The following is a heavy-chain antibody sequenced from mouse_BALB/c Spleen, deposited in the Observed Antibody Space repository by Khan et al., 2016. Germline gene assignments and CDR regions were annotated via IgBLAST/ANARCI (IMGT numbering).Heavy chain of an antibody. CDR1: GYSFSGYY. CDR2: VNPNNGAS. D-gene: IGHD3-1*01. Sequence: VRLQQSGPDLVKPGASVKISCKASGYSFSGYYLDWVKQSHEKSLEWIGRVNPNNGASKYNQKFKGKAILTVDRSSTTAYMELRTLTSEDSAVYYCLRDAMDYWGQGTSVTVSS. V-gene: IGHV1-18*01. J-gene: IGHJ4*01. CDR3: LRDAMDY.